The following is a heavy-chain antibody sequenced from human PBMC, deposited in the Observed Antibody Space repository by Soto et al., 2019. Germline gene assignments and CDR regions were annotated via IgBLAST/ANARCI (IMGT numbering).Heavy chain of an antibody. J-gene: IGHJ4*02. CDR2: IYYSGST. CDR1: GGSISSYY. D-gene: IGHD3-9*01. CDR3: ARGKTYYDILTGYYEAYYFDY. Sequence: PSETLSLTCTVSGGSISSYYWSWIRQPPGKGLEWIGYIYYSGSTNYNPSLKSRVTISVDTSKNQFSLKLSSVTAADTAVYYCARGKTYYDILTGYYEAYYFDYWGQGTLVTVSS. V-gene: IGHV4-59*01.